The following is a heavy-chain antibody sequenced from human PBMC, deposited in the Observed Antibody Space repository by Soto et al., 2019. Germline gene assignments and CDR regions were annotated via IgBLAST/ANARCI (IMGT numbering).Heavy chain of an antibody. J-gene: IGHJ5*02. CDR3: AGYGSSSEGKFDP. V-gene: IGHV3-30*03. CDR1: GFTFSSYG. CDR2: ISYDGSNK. D-gene: IGHD6-6*01. Sequence: LRLSCAASGFTFSSYGMHWVRQAPGKGLEWVAVISYDGSNKYYADSVKGRFTISRDNSKNTLYLQMNSLRAEDTAVYYCAGYGSSSEGKFDPWGQGTLVTVSS.